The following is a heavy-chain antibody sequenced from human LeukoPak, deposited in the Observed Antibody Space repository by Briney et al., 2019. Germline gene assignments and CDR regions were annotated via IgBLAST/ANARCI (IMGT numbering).Heavy chain of an antibody. J-gene: IGHJ3*02. V-gene: IGHV3-7*01. CDR3: ARDDLWHLWGSGTDSGAFDI. CDR1: GFTFSSYW. D-gene: IGHD7-27*01. Sequence: PGGALRLSCAASGFTFSSYWMSWVRQAPGKGLEWVANIKQDGSEKYYVDSVKGRFTISRDNAKNSLYLQMNSLRAEDTAVYYCARDDLWHLWGSGTDSGAFDIWGQGTMVTVSS. CDR2: IKQDGSEK.